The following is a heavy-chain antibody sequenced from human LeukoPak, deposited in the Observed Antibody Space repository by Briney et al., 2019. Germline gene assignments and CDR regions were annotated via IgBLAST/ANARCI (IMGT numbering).Heavy chain of an antibody. CDR3: ARDAGAARYHGMDV. Sequence: GRSLRLSCAASGFTFSSYALHWVRQAPGKGLEWVAVISYDGSTNYYADSVKGRFTISRDNSKNTLYLQMNSLRAEDTAVYYCARDAGAARYHGMDVWGQGTTVTVPS. D-gene: IGHD6-13*01. V-gene: IGHV3-30*04. CDR2: ISYDGSTN. J-gene: IGHJ6*02. CDR1: GFTFSSYA.